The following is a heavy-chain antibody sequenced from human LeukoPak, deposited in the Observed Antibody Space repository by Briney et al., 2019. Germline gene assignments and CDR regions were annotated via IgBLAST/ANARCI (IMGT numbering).Heavy chain of an antibody. CDR2: INSDGSST. J-gene: IGHJ4*02. CDR3: ATSSYVAYYFDY. D-gene: IGHD3-16*01. Sequence: PGGSLRLSCAASGFTFSSYWMHWVRQAPGKGLVWVSRINSDGSSTSYADSVKGRFTISRHNSKNTLYLQMNSLRAEDTAMYYCATSSYVAYYFDYWGQGTLVTVSS. V-gene: IGHV3-74*01. CDR1: GFTFSSYW.